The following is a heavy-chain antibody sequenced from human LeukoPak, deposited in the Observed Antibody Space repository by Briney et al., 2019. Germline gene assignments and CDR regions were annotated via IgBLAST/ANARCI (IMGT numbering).Heavy chain of an antibody. CDR1: GYTFTSHY. CDR2: INPSGGAR. D-gene: IGHD6-19*01. CDR3: ARGRIIAVPGTDWFDP. V-gene: IGHV1-46*01. J-gene: IGHJ5*02. Sequence: ASVKVSCKASGYTFTSHYMHWVRQAPGQGLEWMGIINPSGGARAYAQKFQGRVTMTRDTSTSTVYMELSSLSSEDTAEYYCARGRIIAVPGTDWFDPLAREPWSSSPQ.